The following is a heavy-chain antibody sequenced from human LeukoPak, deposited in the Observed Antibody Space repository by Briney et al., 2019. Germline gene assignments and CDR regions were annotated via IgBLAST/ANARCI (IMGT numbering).Heavy chain of an antibody. V-gene: IGHV4-4*07. CDR3: ARLGGRYGGKPYYYFDY. CDR1: GGSISSYY. CDR2: IYTSGST. Sequence: PSETLSLTCTVSGGSISSYYWSWIRQPAGKGLEWIGRIYTSGSTNYNPSLKSRVTISVDTSKNQFSLKLSSVTAADTAVYYCARLGGRYGGKPYYYFDYWGQGTLVTVSS. D-gene: IGHD4-23*01. J-gene: IGHJ4*02.